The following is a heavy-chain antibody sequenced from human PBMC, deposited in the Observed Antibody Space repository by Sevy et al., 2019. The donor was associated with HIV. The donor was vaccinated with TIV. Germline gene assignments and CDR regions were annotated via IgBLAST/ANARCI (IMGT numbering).Heavy chain of an antibody. D-gene: IGHD1-26*01. V-gene: IGHV3-53*01. CDR1: GFTVSNNY. J-gene: IGHJ5*02. Sequence: GGSLRLSCAASGFTVSNNYMSWVRQAPWKGLEWVSAIYSGGNIYYADSVKGRFTISRDNSKNTVYLHMNSLRAEDTAVYYCARETEGGYEPWGQGTLVTVSS. CDR3: ARETEGGYEP. CDR2: IYSGGNI.